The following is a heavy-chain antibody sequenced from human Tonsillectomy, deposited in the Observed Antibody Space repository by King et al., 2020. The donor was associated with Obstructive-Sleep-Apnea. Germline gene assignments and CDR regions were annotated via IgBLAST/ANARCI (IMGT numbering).Heavy chain of an antibody. CDR3: AREVHGGFDY. D-gene: IGHD3-10*01. CDR1: GFTFSSFA. J-gene: IGHJ4*02. CDR2: ISYCGNNK. V-gene: IGHV3-30-3*01. Sequence: VQLVESGGGVVQPGRSLRLSCAASGFTFSSFAMHWVRQAPGKGLEWVGMISYCGNNKLTADSVKGRFSIFRDNSRNTLHLQMNSLRPEDTAVYYCAREVHGGFDYWGQGTLVTVSS.